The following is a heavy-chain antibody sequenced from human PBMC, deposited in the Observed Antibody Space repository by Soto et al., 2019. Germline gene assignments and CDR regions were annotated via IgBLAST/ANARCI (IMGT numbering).Heavy chain of an antibody. D-gene: IGHD2-2*03. Sequence: SETLSLTCTVSGGSFSSDYWSWYRQPPGKGLEWIGYIYYNGNTKYSPSLKSRVTVSVDTSKNHFSLKLISVTTADTAVYFCAREGNLGRWIQPLDSWGQGTLVTVSS. V-gene: IGHV4-59*01. CDR2: IYYNGNT. CDR1: GGSFSSDY. J-gene: IGHJ4*02. CDR3: AREGNLGRWIQPLDS.